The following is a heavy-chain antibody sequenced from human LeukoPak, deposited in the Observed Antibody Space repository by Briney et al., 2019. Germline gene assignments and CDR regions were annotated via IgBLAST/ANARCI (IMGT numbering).Heavy chain of an antibody. CDR2: ISGSGGST. J-gene: IGHJ4*02. D-gene: IGHD6-13*01. CDR1: GFTFSSYA. Sequence: PGGSLRLSCAASGFTFSSYAMSWVRQAPGKGLEWVSAISGSGGSTYYADSVKGRFTIFRDNSKNTLYLQMNSLRAEDTAVYYCARDGSSWYYFDYWGQGTLVTVSS. V-gene: IGHV3-23*01. CDR3: ARDGSSWYYFDY.